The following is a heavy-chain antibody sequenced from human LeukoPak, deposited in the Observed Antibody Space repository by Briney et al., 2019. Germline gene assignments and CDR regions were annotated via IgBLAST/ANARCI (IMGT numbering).Heavy chain of an antibody. CDR1: GDSISSGSYY. CDR2: IYTTGST. J-gene: IGHJ5*02. CDR3: ARGLRPSPNWFDP. V-gene: IGHV4-61*02. Sequence: SQTLSLTCTVSGDSISSGSYYWSWIRQPAGKELEWIGRIYTTGSTNYNPSLKSRVTISVDTSKNQFSLKLSSVTAADTAVYYCARGLRPSPNWFDPWGQGTLVTVSS.